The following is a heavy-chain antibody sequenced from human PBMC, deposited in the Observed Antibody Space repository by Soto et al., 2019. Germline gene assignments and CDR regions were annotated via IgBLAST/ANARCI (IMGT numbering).Heavy chain of an antibody. CDR2: ISYDGSNK. J-gene: IGHJ4*02. CDR3: ARDYQESSYYYDSSGYLY. CDR1: GFTFSSYA. V-gene: IGHV3-30-3*01. D-gene: IGHD3-22*01. Sequence: QVQLVESGGGVVQPGRSLRLSCAASGFTFSSYAMHWVRQAPGKGLEWVAVISYDGSNKYYADSVKGRFTISRDNSKNTLYLQMNSLRAEDTAVYYCARDYQESSYYYDSSGYLYWGQGTLVTVSS.